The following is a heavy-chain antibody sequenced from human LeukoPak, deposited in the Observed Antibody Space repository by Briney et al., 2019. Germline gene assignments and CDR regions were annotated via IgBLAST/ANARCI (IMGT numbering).Heavy chain of an antibody. CDR1: GFTFSSYW. D-gene: IGHD6-19*01. V-gene: IGHV3-7*01. CDR2: IKQDGSEK. J-gene: IGHJ4*02. CDR3: ARGASGWYWGLDY. Sequence: GGSLRLSCAASGFTFSSYWMSWVRQAPGKGLEWVANIKQDGSEKYYVASVKGRFTISRDNAKNSLYLQMNSLRAEDTAVYYCARGASGWYWGLDYWGQGTLVTVSS.